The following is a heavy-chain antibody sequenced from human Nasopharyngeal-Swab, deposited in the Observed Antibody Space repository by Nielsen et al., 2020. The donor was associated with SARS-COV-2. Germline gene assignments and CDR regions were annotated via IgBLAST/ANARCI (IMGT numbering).Heavy chain of an antibody. CDR1: GFPFSSYA. D-gene: IGHD6-13*01. CDR2: ISYDGSNK. Sequence: LSLTCAASGFPFSSYAMHWVRQAPGKGLEWVAVISYDGSNKYYADSVKGRFTISRDNSKNTLYLQMNSLRAEDTAVYYCARDLDARLAAAGTGIFDYWGQGTLVTVSS. CDR3: ARDLDARLAAAGTGIFDY. V-gene: IGHV3-30-3*01. J-gene: IGHJ4*02.